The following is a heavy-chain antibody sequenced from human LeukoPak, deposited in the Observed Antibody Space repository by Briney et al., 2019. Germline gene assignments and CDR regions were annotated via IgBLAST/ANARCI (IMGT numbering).Heavy chain of an antibody. Sequence: GASVKVSCKASGYAFTNYGITWVRQAPGQGLEWLGWISTFNGNTNYAQRLQDRVTMTTDTSTSTAYMELRSLRSDDTAVYYCARDWGPYYYGSGSYPDAFDIWGQGTMVTVSS. CDR3: ARDWGPYYYGSGSYPDAFDI. J-gene: IGHJ3*02. CDR1: GYAFTNYG. V-gene: IGHV1-18*01. D-gene: IGHD3-10*01. CDR2: ISTFNGNT.